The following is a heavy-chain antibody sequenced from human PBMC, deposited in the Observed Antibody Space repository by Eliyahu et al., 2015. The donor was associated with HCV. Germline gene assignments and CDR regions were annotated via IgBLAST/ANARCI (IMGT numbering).Heavy chain of an antibody. Sequence: QVQLQESGPGLVKPSETLSLICSVSGASITTYYWSWIRQPPGKGLEWIGYIHYSGSTNYNPSLKSRVTMSLDTSKNQVSLKLSSVTAVDTAVYYCSSGGGGIAVSGTGGWFDPWGQGTLVTVSS. D-gene: IGHD6-19*01. CDR3: SSGGGGIAVSGTGGWFDP. CDR1: GASITTYY. V-gene: IGHV4-59*01. J-gene: IGHJ5*02. CDR2: IHYSGST.